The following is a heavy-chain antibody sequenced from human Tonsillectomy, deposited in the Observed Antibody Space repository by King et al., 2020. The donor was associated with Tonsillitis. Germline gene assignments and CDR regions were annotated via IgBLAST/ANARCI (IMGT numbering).Heavy chain of an antibody. V-gene: IGHV1-2*02. J-gene: IGHJ6*02. CDR3: ARAVVVPAANDIYYYYYGMDV. Sequence: QLVQSGAEVKKPGASVKVSCKASGYTFTGYYMHWVRQAPGQGLEWMGWINTNSGVTNYAQKVQGRVTMTRDTSISQAFMDLSRLSSDNTAVYYCARAVVVPAANDIYYYYYGMDVWGQGTTVTVSS. CDR2: INTNSGVT. D-gene: IGHD2-2*01. CDR1: GYTFTGYY.